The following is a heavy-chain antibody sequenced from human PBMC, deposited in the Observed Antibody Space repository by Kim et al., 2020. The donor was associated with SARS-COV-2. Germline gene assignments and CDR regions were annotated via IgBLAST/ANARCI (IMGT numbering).Heavy chain of an antibody. CDR3: AKSVGTYLDY. Sequence: GGSLRLSCADAFTVSGSFMSWVRQAPGKGLEWVSLIYDGGTTHYTDSVTDRFTISTDNSKSTLYLQMHSLRADDTAVYYCAKSVGTYLDYWGQGTLVTVSS. V-gene: IGHV3-66*01. CDR2: IYDGGTT. J-gene: IGHJ4*02. CDR1: FTVSGSF. D-gene: IGHD1-1*01.